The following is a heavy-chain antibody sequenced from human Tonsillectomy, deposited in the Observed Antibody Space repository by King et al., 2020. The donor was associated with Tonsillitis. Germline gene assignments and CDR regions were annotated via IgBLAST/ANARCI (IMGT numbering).Heavy chain of an antibody. Sequence: QLVQSGGGVVQPGRSLRLSCAASGFTFSSYAMHWVRQAPGKGLEWVAVISYDGSNKYYADSVKGRFTISRDNSKNTLYLQMNSLRAEDTAVYYCARDLGGDYYDSSSYHGDAFDIWGQGTMVTVSS. CDR2: ISYDGSNK. CDR3: ARDLGGDYYDSSSYHGDAFDI. CDR1: GFTFSSYA. J-gene: IGHJ3*02. D-gene: IGHD3-22*01. V-gene: IGHV3-30-3*01.